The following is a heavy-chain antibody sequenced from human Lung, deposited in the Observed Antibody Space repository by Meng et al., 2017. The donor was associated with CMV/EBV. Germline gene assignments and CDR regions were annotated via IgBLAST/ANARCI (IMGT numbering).Heavy chain of an antibody. CDR2: IYYSGST. D-gene: IGHD6-6*01. CDR1: GGSVSSGSYY. J-gene: IGHJ6*02. Sequence: LSLXCTVSGGSVSSGSYYWSWIRQPPGKGLEWIGYIYYSGSTNYNPSLKSRVTISVDTSKNQFSLKLSTVTAADTAVYYCAREDIAARPHYYYGMDVXGQGXTVTVSS. V-gene: IGHV4-61*01. CDR3: AREDIAARPHYYYGMDV.